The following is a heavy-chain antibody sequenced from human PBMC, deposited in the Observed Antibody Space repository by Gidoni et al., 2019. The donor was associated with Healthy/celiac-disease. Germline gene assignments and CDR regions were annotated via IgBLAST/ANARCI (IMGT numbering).Heavy chain of an antibody. D-gene: IGHD6-19*01. CDR3: AKEREFIGVAGTAFEYYFDY. Sequence: RSLRLSCAASGFTFSSYGMHWVRQAPGKGLEWVAVISYDGSNKYYADSVKGRFTISRDNSKNTLYLQMNSLRAEDTAVYYCAKEREFIGVAGTAFEYYFDYWGQGTLVTVSS. V-gene: IGHV3-30*18. CDR2: ISYDGSNK. J-gene: IGHJ4*02. CDR1: GFTFSSYG.